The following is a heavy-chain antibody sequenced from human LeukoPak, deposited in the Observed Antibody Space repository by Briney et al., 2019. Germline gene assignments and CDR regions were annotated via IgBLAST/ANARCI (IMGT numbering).Heavy chain of an antibody. CDR1: GGSFSGYY. D-gene: IGHD3-10*01. CDR3: AVAMVRGVIWRVNWFDP. Sequence: SETLSLTCAVYGGSFSGYYWSWIRQPPGKGLEWIGEINHSGSTNYNPSLKRRGTISVYTSKNQFSLKLSSVHAAATAVYYCAVAMVRGVIWRVNWFDPWGQGTLVTVSS. J-gene: IGHJ5*02. V-gene: IGHV4-34*01. CDR2: INHSGST.